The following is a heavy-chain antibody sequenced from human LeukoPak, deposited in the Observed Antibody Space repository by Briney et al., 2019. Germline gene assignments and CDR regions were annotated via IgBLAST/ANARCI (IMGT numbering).Heavy chain of an antibody. D-gene: IGHD3-10*01. V-gene: IGHV3-21*01. CDR2: ISSSSNSK. J-gene: IGHJ5*02. Sequence: GGSLRLSCAASGFSFSDYTMNWVRQAPGKGLEWVSSISSSSNSKYYAHSVKGRFTISRDNAKNSLYLQMNSLRAEDTAVYYCARDGSGRGWFDPWGQGTLVTVSS. CDR1: GFSFSDYT. CDR3: ARDGSGRGWFDP.